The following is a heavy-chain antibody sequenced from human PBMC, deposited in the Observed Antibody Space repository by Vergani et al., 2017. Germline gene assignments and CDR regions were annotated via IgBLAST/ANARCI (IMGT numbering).Heavy chain of an antibody. J-gene: IGHJ4*02. CDR2: IIPIFGTA. Sequence: QVLLVQSGAEVKKPGSSVKVSCKASGGTFSSYAISWVRQAPGQGLEWMGGIIPIFGTANYAQKFQGRVTITADESTSTAYMELSSLRSEDTAVYYCARGENYYDSSGYYPPSFDYWGQGTLVTVSS. CDR1: GGTFSSYA. D-gene: IGHD3-22*01. V-gene: IGHV1-69*01. CDR3: ARGENYYDSSGYYPPSFDY.